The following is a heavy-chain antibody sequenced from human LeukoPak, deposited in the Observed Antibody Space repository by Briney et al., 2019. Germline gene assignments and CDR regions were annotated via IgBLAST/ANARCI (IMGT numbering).Heavy chain of an antibody. V-gene: IGHV3-21*01. Sequence: PGGSLRLSCAASGFTFSSYSMNWVRQALGKGLEWVSSISSSSSYIYYADSVKGRFTISRDNAKNSLYLQMNSLRAEDTAVYYCARDTSGWPFDYWGQGTLVTVSS. D-gene: IGHD6-19*01. CDR1: GFTFSSYS. CDR3: ARDTSGWPFDY. CDR2: ISSSSSYI. J-gene: IGHJ4*02.